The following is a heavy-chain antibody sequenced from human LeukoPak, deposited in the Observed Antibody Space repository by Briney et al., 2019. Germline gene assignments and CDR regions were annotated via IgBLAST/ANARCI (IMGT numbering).Heavy chain of an antibody. V-gene: IGHV3-23*01. Sequence: GVSLRLSCAASGFTFSSYAMSWVRQAPGKGLEWVSSISGGGGVTYYADSVKGRFTISRDNSKNTVYLQMNSLRAEDTAVYYCAKEPRVATIEIFDYWGQGTLVTVSS. CDR1: GFTFSSYA. CDR3: AKEPRVATIEIFDY. D-gene: IGHD5-12*01. J-gene: IGHJ4*02. CDR2: ISGGGGVT.